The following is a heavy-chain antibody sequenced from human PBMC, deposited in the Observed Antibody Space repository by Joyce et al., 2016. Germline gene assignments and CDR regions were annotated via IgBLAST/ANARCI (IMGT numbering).Heavy chain of an antibody. D-gene: IGHD2/OR15-2a*01. V-gene: IGHV1-69*06. CDR1: GGTFSSYT. Sequence: QVQLVQSGAEVKKPGSSVKVSCKASGGTFSSYTISWVRQAPGQGREWMGGIIPSFATANYAQKFQGRVKISADKSTNTAYMEMSSLRSEDTAVYYCASTHCRSSTCRLQDPFNWFDPWGQGTLVTVSS. CDR3: ASTHCRSSTCRLQDPFNWFDP. J-gene: IGHJ5*02. CDR2: IIPSFATA.